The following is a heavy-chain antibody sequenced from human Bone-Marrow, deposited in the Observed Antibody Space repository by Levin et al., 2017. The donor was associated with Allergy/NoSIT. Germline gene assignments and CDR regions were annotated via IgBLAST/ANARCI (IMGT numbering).Heavy chain of an antibody. D-gene: IGHD3-16*01. CDR3: TRATLRGGLYYGMDV. CDR2: IRSETYGGTT. CDR1: GFTFGDYT. V-gene: IGHV3-49*03. Sequence: GESLKISCTASGFTFGDYTMSWFRLAPGKGLEWVGFIRSETYGGTTEHAASVKGRFTISRDDSGSIAYLQMNSLTTEDTGVYYCTRATLRGGLYYGMDVWGQGTTVTVSS. J-gene: IGHJ6*02.